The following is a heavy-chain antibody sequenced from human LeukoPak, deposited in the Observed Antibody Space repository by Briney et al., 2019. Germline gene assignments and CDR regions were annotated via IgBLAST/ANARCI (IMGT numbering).Heavy chain of an antibody. J-gene: IGHJ6*03. Sequence: GASVKVSCKASGYTFTSYGISWARQAPGQGLEWMGWISAYNGNTNYAQKLQGRVTMTTDTPTSTAYMELRSLRSDDTAVYYCARDGDIVVVPAAMPDYYYYMDVWGKGTTVTVSS. D-gene: IGHD2-2*01. V-gene: IGHV1-18*01. CDR1: GYTFTSYG. CDR2: ISAYNGNT. CDR3: ARDGDIVVVPAAMPDYYYYMDV.